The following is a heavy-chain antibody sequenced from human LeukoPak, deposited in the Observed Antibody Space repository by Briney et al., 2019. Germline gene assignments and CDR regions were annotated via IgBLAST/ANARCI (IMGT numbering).Heavy chain of an antibody. CDR3: ARSRIPAPGPTH. CDR1: SGSFSGYS. J-gene: IGHJ4*02. CDR2: INHSGST. Sequence: SETLSLTCAVYSGSFSGYSWNWIRQPPGKGPEWIGEINHSGSTNYNPSLKSRVTISVDPSKNQFSLKLSSVTAADTAVYYCARSRIPAPGPTHWGQGTLVTVSS. D-gene: IGHD6-13*01. V-gene: IGHV4-34*01.